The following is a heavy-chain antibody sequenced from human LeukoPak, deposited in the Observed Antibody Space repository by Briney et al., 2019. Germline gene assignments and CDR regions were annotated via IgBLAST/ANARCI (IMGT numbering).Heavy chain of an antibody. CDR2: IYYNGKT. J-gene: IGHJ4*02. D-gene: IGHD6-19*01. CDR1: GGSMSSYY. CDR3: ARGGWSVDY. V-gene: IGHV4-59*08. Sequence: SETLSPTCTVSGGSMSSYYWSWIRQPPGKGLEWIGHIYYNGKTNYSPSLNSRVTISVDTSRNQFSLKLNSVTAADTAVYYCARGGWSVDYWGQGTLVTVSS.